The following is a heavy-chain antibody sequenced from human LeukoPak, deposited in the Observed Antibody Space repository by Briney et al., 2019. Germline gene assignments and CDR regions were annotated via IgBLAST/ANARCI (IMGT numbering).Heavy chain of an antibody. Sequence: ASVKVSCKASGYDFTSAGITWVRRAPGQGLEWMGWISPYNGNTRYAQKFQGRVAMTTDTSTTTAYMELRGLRFNDTAVYYCARAGPGSGWYFYYWGQGTLVTVSS. V-gene: IGHV1-18*01. CDR1: GYDFTSAG. CDR3: ARAGPGSGWYFYY. D-gene: IGHD6-19*01. J-gene: IGHJ4*02. CDR2: ISPYNGNT.